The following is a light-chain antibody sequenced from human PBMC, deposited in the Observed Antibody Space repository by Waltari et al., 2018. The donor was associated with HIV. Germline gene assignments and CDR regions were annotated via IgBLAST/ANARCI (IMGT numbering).Light chain of an antibody. J-gene: IGKJ1*01. CDR3: QQYNSYSWT. V-gene: IGKV1-5*03. Sequence: DIQMTQSPSTLSASVGDRVTITCRASQSISGWLAWYQQKPGKAPKLLIYKASSLERGVPSRFSGSGSGTEFTLTISSLQPDDLATYYCQQYNSYSWTFGQGTKVEIK. CDR1: QSISGW. CDR2: KAS.